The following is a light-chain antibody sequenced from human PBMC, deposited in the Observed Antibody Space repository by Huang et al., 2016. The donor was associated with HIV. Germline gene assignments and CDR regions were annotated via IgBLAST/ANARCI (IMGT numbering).Light chain of an antibody. CDR3: QQYNDLLLLT. J-gene: IGKJ4*01. Sequence: DIQMTQSPSSLSASVGDRVTITCQASQDISHYLSWYQQQPGKAPELLIYDASNLQIGVPTRCSGSGSGTHFTLTITSLQPEDIATYYCQQYNDLLLLTFGGGTKVEIK. CDR2: DAS. V-gene: IGKV1-33*01. CDR1: QDISHY.